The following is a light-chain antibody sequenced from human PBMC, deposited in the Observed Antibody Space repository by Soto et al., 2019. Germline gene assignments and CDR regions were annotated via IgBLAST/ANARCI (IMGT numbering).Light chain of an antibody. J-gene: IGLJ1*01. CDR3: GSYAGGSRV. Sequence: QSALTQPASVSGSPGQSITISCTGTSRDVGAYKLVSRYQQHPGKAPKLIIYEVGERPSGASNRFSGSKSGNTASLTISGLQAEDEAYYYCGSYAGGSRVFGTGTKVTVL. CDR1: SRDVGAYKL. V-gene: IGLV2-23*02. CDR2: EVG.